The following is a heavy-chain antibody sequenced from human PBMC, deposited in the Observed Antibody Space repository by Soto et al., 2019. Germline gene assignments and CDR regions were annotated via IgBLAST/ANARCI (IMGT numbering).Heavy chain of an antibody. V-gene: IGHV3-11*01. J-gene: IGHJ4*02. CDR3: AGREGLWSGFDY. CDR1: GFTFSDYY. Sequence: QVQLVESGGGLVEPGGSLRLSCAASGFTFSDYYMSWIRQAPGKELEWVSYISSSGRTTYYADSVKGRFTISRDNAKNSLYLQMNSLRAEDTAVYYCAGREGLWSGFDYWGQGTLVTVSS. CDR2: ISSSGRTT. D-gene: IGHD3-3*01.